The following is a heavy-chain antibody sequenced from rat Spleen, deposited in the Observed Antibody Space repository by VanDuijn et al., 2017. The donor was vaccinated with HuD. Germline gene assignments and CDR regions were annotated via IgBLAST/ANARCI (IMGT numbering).Heavy chain of an antibody. V-gene: IGHV5-58*01. Sequence: EVQLVETGGGLVQPGKSLKLSCVASGFTFSSYWMYWIRQAPGVGLEWISSISPDGASTYYPDSVRGRLTISRDNAENTVYLQMNSLRSEDTATYYCGKDMNYYSSYPFYVMGAWGQGTSVTVSS. D-gene: IGHD1-2*01. CDR1: GFTFSSYW. CDR3: GKDMNYYSSYPFYVMGA. CDR2: ISPDGAST. J-gene: IGHJ4*01.